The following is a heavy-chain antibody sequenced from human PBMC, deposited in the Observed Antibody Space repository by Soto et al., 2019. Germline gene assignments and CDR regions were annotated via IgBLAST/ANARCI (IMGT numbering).Heavy chain of an antibody. V-gene: IGHV3-15*07. J-gene: IGHJ6*02. D-gene: IGHD3-10*01. Sequence: GGSLRLSCAASGFTFSNAWMNWVRQAPGKGLEWVGRIKSKTDGGTTDYAAPVKGRFTILRDDSKNTLYLQMNSLKTEDTAVYYCTTKMVEVLHYYYYYGMDVWGQGTTVTVSS. CDR3: TTKMVEVLHYYYYYGMDV. CDR2: IKSKTDGGTT. CDR1: GFTFSNAW.